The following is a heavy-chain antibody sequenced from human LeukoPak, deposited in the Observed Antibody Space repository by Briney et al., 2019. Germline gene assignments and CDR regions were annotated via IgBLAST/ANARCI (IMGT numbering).Heavy chain of an antibody. V-gene: IGHV3-9*01. CDR3: AKGSPLYYYGSGPNFDY. D-gene: IGHD3-10*01. J-gene: IGHJ4*02. CDR1: GFLFDDYA. Sequence: GRSLRLSCAASGFLFDDYAMHWVRQAPGKGLEWASGISWNSGSIGYADSVKGRFTISRDSAKNSLYLQMNSLRAEDTALYYCAKGSPLYYYGSGPNFDYWGQGTLVTVSS. CDR2: ISWNSGSI.